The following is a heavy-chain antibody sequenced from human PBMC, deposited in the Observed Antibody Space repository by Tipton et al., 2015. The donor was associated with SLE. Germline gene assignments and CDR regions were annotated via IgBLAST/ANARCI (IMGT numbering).Heavy chain of an antibody. Sequence: TLSLTCTVSGGSISSGSYYWSWIRQPAGKGLEWIGYIYVGGGTYYNPSLKSRVTISVDTSKNQFSLKLSSVTAADTAVYYCARGHYYYGSGSYLNWFDPWGQGTLVTVSP. CDR2: IYVGGGT. CDR3: ARGHYYYGSGSYLNWFDP. CDR1: GGSISSGSYY. D-gene: IGHD3-10*01. V-gene: IGHV4-61*09. J-gene: IGHJ5*02.